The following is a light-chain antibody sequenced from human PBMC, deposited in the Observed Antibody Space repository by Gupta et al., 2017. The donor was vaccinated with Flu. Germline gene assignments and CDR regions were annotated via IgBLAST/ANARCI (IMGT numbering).Light chain of an antibody. CDR2: QDS. J-gene: IGLJ3*02. Sequence: SYELTQPPSVSVSPGQTASITCPGDKLGDKYACWYQQKPGQSPVLVIYQDSKRPSGIPGRFSGSNSGNTATLTISGTQAMDEADYYCQAWDSSPNWVFGGGTKLTVL. CDR3: QAWDSSPNWV. CDR1: KLGDKY. V-gene: IGLV3-1*01.